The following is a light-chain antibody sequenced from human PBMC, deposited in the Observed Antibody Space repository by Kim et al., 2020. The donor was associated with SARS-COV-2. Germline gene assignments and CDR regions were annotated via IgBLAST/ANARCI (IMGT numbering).Light chain of an antibody. Sequence: TPGERATLSCRASQTVTSHYLAWYQQKPGQAPRLLSYGASSRATVIPDRFSGSGSGTDFTLTISRLEPEDFAVYYCQQYGSSPATFGQGTKVDIK. CDR2: GAS. CDR1: QTVTSHY. V-gene: IGKV3-20*01. J-gene: IGKJ1*01. CDR3: QQYGSSPAT.